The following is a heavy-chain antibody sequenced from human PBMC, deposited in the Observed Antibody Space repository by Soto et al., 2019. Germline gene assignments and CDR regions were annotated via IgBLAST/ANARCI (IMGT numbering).Heavy chain of an antibody. CDR2: IFHDGTA. CDR3: ARLVYDTRLNYMYFDF. D-gene: IGHD2-8*01. J-gene: IGHJ4*02. Sequence: SETLSLTCAVSGISISSGNWWTWVRQTPQRGLEYIGEIFHDGTANYYPSFERRVAISVDTSKNQFSLKLTSVTAADTAIYFCARLVYDTRLNYMYFDFWGQGVLVTVSS. V-gene: IGHV4-4*02. CDR1: GISISSGNW.